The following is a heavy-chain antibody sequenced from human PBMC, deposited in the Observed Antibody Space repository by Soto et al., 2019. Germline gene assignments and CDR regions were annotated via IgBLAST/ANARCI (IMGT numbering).Heavy chain of an antibody. J-gene: IGHJ4*02. D-gene: IGHD6-13*01. CDR2: INAGNGNT. CDR3: ASYSSSHYFDY. V-gene: IGHV1-3*01. CDR1: GYTLTSYA. Sequence: ASVKVSCKASGYTLTSYAMHWVRQAPGQRLEWMGWINAGNGNTKYSQKFQGRVTITRDTSASTAYMELRSLRSDDTAVYYCASYSSSHYFDYWGQGSLVTVSS.